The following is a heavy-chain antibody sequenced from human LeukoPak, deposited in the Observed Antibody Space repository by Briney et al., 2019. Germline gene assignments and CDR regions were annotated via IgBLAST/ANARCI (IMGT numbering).Heavy chain of an antibody. J-gene: IGHJ6*03. Sequence: PSETLSLTCAVYGGSFSGYYWSWIRQPPGKGLEWIGEINHSGSTKHSPSLKSRVTKPLHTSKNQFSLKLSSVTAADTAVYYCARGTVVPAAIVRRDYYYYYYMDVWGKGTTVTVSS. V-gene: IGHV4-34*01. CDR1: GGSFSGYY. D-gene: IGHD2-2*01. CDR3: ARGTVVPAAIVRRDYYYYYYMDV. CDR2: INHSGST.